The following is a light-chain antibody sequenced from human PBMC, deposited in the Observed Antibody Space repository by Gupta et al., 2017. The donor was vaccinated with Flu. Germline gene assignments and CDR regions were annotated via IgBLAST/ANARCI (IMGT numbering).Light chain of an antibody. CDR3: TAWDGSLSVVV. V-gene: IGLV1-47*01. CDR1: SSNIGSSY. CDR2: RNN. Sequence: SSSNIGSSYVYWYRQVPGTAPKLLIYRNNQRPSGVPDRVSGSKSGTSASLAISGLRSEDEADYYCTAWDGSLSVVVFGGGTKLTVL. J-gene: IGLJ2*01.